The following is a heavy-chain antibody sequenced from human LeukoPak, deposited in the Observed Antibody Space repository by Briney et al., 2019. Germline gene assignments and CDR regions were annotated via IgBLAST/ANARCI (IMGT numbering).Heavy chain of an antibody. V-gene: IGHV3-48*01. Sequence: PGGSLRLSCAASGFTFSSYSMNWVRQAPGKGVEWVSYISSSGNTIYYADSVKGRFTISRDNAKNSLYLQMNSLRAEEAAVYYCARALSRVATNYWGQGTLVTVSS. D-gene: IGHD5-12*01. J-gene: IGHJ4*02. CDR1: GFTFSSYS. CDR3: ARALSRVATNY. CDR2: ISSSGNTI.